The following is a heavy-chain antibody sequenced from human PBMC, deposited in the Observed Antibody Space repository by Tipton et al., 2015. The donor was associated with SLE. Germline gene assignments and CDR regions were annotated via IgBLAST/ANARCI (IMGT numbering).Heavy chain of an antibody. D-gene: IGHD3-3*01. J-gene: IGHJ6*03. CDR1: GGSFSGYC. CDR2: INHSGST. CDR3: ARQYYDFWSAYYYMDV. Sequence: TLSLTCAVYGGSFSGYCWSWIRQPPGKGLEWIGEINHSGSTNYNPSLKSRLTISVDTSKNQFSLKLRSVTAADTAVYYCARQYYDFWSAYYYMDVWGKGTTVTVPS. V-gene: IGHV4-34*01.